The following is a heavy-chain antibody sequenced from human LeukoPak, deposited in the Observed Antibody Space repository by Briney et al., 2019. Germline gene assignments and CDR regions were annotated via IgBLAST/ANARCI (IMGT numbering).Heavy chain of an antibody. CDR3: ARCGYDFWSGSSHIYYYYMDV. Sequence: ASVKVSCKASGYTFTSYGISWVRQAPGQGLEWMGWISAYNGNTNYAQKLQGRVTMTRDMSTSTVYMELSSLRSEDTAVYYCARCGYDFWSGSSHIYYYYMDVWGKGTTVTVSS. CDR1: GYTFTSYG. J-gene: IGHJ6*03. CDR2: ISAYNGNT. V-gene: IGHV1-18*01. D-gene: IGHD3-3*01.